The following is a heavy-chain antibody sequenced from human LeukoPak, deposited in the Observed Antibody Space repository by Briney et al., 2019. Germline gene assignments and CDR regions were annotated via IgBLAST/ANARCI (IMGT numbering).Heavy chain of an antibody. J-gene: IGHJ6*02. D-gene: IGHD2-8*01. V-gene: IGHV3-33*08. CDR2: IWFDGKNE. CDR1: GFTFSSHW. Sequence: GGSLRLSCAASGFTFSSHWMHWVRQAPGKGLEWVAEIWFDGKNEHFADSVKGRFTISRDNSKNTMYLQINSLRAEDTAVYYCARDRHCANGVCHSPPGMDVWGQGTTVTVSS. CDR3: ARDRHCANGVCHSPPGMDV.